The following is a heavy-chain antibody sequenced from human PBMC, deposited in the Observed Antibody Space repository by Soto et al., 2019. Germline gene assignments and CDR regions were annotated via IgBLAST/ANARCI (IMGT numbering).Heavy chain of an antibody. CDR3: ATIITYNYDFWSGKTYRAFDI. D-gene: IGHD3-3*01. CDR1: GYTFTSYD. CDR2: MNPNSGNT. Sequence: GASVKVSCKASGYTFTSYDINWVRQATGQGLEWMGWMNPNSGNTGYAQKFQGRVTMTRNTSISTAYMELSSLRSEDTAVYYCATIITYNYDFWSGKTYRAFDIWGQGTKVPVSS. V-gene: IGHV1-8*01. J-gene: IGHJ3*02.